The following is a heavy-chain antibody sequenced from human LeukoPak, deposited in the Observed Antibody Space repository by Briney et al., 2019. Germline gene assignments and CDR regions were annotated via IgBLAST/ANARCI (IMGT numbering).Heavy chain of an antibody. CDR1: GFTFSSYA. V-gene: IGHV3-23*01. J-gene: IGHJ3*02. Sequence: GGSLRLSCAASGFTFSSYAMSWVRQAPGKGLEWVSAISGSGGSTYYADSVKGRFTISRDNSKNTLYLQMNSLRAEDTAVYYCAKGYYDSSGYYYGDAFAIWGQGTVVTVSS. CDR2: ISGSGGST. D-gene: IGHD3-22*01. CDR3: AKGYYDSSGYYYGDAFAI.